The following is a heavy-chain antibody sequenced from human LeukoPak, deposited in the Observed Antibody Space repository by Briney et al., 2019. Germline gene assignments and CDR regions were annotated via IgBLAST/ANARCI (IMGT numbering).Heavy chain of an antibody. J-gene: IGHJ4*02. CDR3: ARDGGGSDC. D-gene: IGHD2-15*01. V-gene: IGHV4-4*02. CDR2: IHHSGST. Sequence: SETLSLTCTVSGGSITSTKLWNWVRQPPGKGLEWIGQIHHSGSTNYNPSLKSRVTISVDKSNNQFSLKLRSVTAADTAVYYCARDGGGSDCWGQGTLVTVSS. CDR1: GGSITSTKL.